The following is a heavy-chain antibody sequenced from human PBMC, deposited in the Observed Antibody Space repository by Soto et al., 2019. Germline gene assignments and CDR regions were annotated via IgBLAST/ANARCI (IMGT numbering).Heavy chain of an antibody. CDR2: ISAYNGNT. Sequence: ASVKVSCKASGYTFTSYGISWVRQAPGQGLEWMGWISAYNGNTNYAQKLQGRVTMTTGTSTSTAYMELRSLRSDDTAVYYCAGEEHPLGYCSSTSCPVDAFDIWGQGTMVTVSS. D-gene: IGHD2-2*01. V-gene: IGHV1-18*01. CDR3: AGEEHPLGYCSSTSCPVDAFDI. CDR1: GYTFTSYG. J-gene: IGHJ3*02.